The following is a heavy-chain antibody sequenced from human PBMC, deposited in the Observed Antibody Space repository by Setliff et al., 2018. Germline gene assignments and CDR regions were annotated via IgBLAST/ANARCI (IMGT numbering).Heavy chain of an antibody. Sequence: SVKVSCKTSGTTFNSHAINWVRQAPGQGLEWMGRIITAFGSAISAQKFQDRVSITADRTTYTAYLELTSLTLEDTAVYYCARGGPQTYYYDSSGYYLGLAAFDIWGQGTMVTVSS. J-gene: IGHJ3*02. CDR3: ARGGPQTYYYDSSGYYLGLAAFDI. CDR1: GTTFNSHA. D-gene: IGHD3-22*01. CDR2: IITAFGSA. V-gene: IGHV1-69*06.